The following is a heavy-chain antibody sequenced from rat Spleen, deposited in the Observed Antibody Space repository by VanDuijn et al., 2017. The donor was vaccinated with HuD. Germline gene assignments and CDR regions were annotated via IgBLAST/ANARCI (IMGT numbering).Heavy chain of an antibody. CDR2: ISYDGSST. V-gene: IGHV5-7*01. CDR3: ARHPDYSNYFDY. D-gene: IGHD1-1*01. Sequence: EVKLVESGGGLVQPGRSLKLSCAASGFTFSDYNMAWVRQAPKKGLEWVATISYDGSSTYYRDSVKGRFTISRDNAKSTLYLQMDSLRSEDTATYYCARHPDYSNYFDYWGQGVMVTVSS. J-gene: IGHJ2*01. CDR1: GFTFSDYN.